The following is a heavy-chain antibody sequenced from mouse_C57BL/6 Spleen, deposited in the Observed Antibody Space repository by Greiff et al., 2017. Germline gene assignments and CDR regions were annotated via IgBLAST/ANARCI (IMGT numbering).Heavy chain of an antibody. J-gene: IGHJ3*01. D-gene: IGHD2-4*01. CDR1: GYTFTSYW. Sequence: VQLQQPGAELVKPGASVKMSCKASGYTFTSYWITWVKQRPGQGLEWIGDIYPGSGSTNYNEKFKSKATLTVDTSSSTAYMQLSSLTSEDSAVYYCAREEGYDYVLFAYWGQGTLVTVSA. CDR2: IYPGSGST. CDR3: AREEGYDYVLFAY. V-gene: IGHV1-55*01.